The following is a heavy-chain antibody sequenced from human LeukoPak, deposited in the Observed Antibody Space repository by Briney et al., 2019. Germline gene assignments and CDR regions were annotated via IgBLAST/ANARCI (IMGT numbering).Heavy chain of an antibody. CDR2: ISAYNGNT. V-gene: IGHV1-18*01. Sequence: ASVKVSCKASGYTFTSYGISWVRQAPGQGLEWMGWISAYNGNTNYAQKLQGRVTMTTDTSTSTAYMELRSLRSDDTAVYYCASSQYSSSCYPLDYWGQGTLVTVSS. D-gene: IGHD6-13*01. J-gene: IGHJ4*02. CDR3: ASSQYSSSCYPLDY. CDR1: GYTFTSYG.